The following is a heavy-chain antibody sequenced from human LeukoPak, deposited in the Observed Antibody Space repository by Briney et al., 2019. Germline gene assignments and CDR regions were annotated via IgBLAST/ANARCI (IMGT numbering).Heavy chain of an antibody. Sequence: PGGSLRLSCAASGFTFSSYWMHWVRQAPGKGLVWVSRITSDGSITNYADSVKGRFTISRDNAKNTLYLQMNSLRAEDTAVYYCARDGRTGPWGQGTLVTVSS. D-gene: IGHD3/OR15-3a*01. V-gene: IGHV3-74*01. CDR2: ITSDGSIT. CDR3: ARDGRTGP. J-gene: IGHJ5*02. CDR1: GFTFSSYW.